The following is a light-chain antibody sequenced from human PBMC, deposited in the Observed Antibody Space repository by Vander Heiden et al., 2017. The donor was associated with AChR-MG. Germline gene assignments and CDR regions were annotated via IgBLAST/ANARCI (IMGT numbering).Light chain of an antibody. CDR3: QQYGSSPYT. J-gene: IGKJ2*01. V-gene: IGKV3-20*01. CDR2: GAS. CDR1: QSVGSSY. Sequence: EIVLTPSPATLSSSPAGRATLLCSTGQSVGSSYLAWYQQKPGQAPRLLIYGASSRATGIPDRFSGSGSRTDFTLTISRLEPEDFAVYYCQQYGSSPYTFGQGTKLEIK.